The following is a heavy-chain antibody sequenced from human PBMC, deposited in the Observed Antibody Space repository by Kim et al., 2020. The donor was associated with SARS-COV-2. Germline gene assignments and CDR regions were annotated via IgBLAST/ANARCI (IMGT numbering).Heavy chain of an antibody. CDR1: GGSISSGGYY. J-gene: IGHJ6*02. CDR3: ARAHRTIFGVVEYMDV. Sequence: SETLSLTCTVSGGSISSGGYYWSWIRQHPGKGLEWIGYIYYSGSTYYNPSLKSRVTISVDTSKNQFSLKLSSVTSAETTVYYCARAHRTIFGVVEYMDVWGQGTTGTVSS. V-gene: IGHV4-31*03. D-gene: IGHD3-3*01. CDR2: IYYSGST.